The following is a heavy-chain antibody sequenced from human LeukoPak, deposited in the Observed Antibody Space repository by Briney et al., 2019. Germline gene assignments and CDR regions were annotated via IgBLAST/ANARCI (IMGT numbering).Heavy chain of an antibody. Sequence: GESLQISCKASGYRFTSYWIGWVRQMPGKGLEWMGIIYPSDSDIRYSPSFQGQVTISVDKSITTAYLQWSSLKASDTAMYYCARSGNGYCISGSCEGWSDPWGQGTLVTVSS. CDR2: IYPSDSDI. CDR1: GYRFTSYW. D-gene: IGHD2-2*03. V-gene: IGHV5-51*01. CDR3: ARSGNGYCISGSCEGWSDP. J-gene: IGHJ5*02.